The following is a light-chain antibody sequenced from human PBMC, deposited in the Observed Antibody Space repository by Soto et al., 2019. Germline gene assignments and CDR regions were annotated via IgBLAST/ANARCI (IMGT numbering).Light chain of an antibody. V-gene: IGKV1-13*02. J-gene: IGKJ4*01. CDR2: DAS. CDR1: QGISSA. CDR3: QQFQSYALT. Sequence: AIQLTQSPSSLSASVGDRVTITCRASQGISSALAWYQHKPGRAPRLLIYDASSLQSGVSSRFSGSGSGTDFTLTISSLQPEDFATYYGQQFQSYALTFGGGTKLEIK.